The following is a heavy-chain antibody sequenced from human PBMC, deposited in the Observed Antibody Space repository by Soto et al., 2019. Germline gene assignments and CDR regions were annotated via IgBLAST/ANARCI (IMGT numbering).Heavy chain of an antibody. CDR2: ISGSGGST. Sequence: GGSLRLSCAASGFTFSSYAMSWVRQAPGKGLEWVSAISGSGGSTYYADSVKGRFTISRDNSKNTLYLQMNSLRAEDTAVYYGASDSSGYYYVSYYFDYWGQGTLVTVSS. CDR1: GFTFSSYA. V-gene: IGHV3-23*01. J-gene: IGHJ4*02. D-gene: IGHD3-22*01. CDR3: ASDSSGYYYVSYYFDY.